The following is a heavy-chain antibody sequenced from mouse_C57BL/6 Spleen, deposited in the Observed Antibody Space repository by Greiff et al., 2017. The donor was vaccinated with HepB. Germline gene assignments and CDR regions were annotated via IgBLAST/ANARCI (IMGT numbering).Heavy chain of an antibody. CDR1: GYTFTDYN. D-gene: IGHD1-1*01. Sequence: RVEPGASVKIPCKASGYTFTDYNMDWVKQSHGKSLEWIGDINPNNGGTIYNQKFKGKATLTVDKSSSTAYMELRSLTSEDTAVYYCARYYYGSSYGWYFDVWGTGTTVTVSS. CDR3: ARYYYGSSYGWYFDV. J-gene: IGHJ1*03. V-gene: IGHV1-18*01. CDR2: INPNNGGT.